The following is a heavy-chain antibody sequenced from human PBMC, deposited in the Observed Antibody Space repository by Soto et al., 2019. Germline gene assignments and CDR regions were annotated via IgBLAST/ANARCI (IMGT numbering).Heavy chain of an antibody. Sequence: QVQLQESGPGLVKPSQTLSLTCTVSGGSISSGGYYWSWIRQPPGKGLEWIGYIYYSGSTYYNPSLKSRVTISVDTSKNQFSLKLSSVTAADTAVYYCARERRLGGGSNWFDPWGQGTLVTVSS. J-gene: IGHJ5*02. CDR3: ARERRLGGGSNWFDP. CDR1: GGSISSGGYY. CDR2: IYYSGST. D-gene: IGHD2-15*01. V-gene: IGHV4-31*03.